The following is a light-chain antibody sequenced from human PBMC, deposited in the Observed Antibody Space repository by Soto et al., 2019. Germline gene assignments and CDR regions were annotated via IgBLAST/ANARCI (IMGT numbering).Light chain of an antibody. CDR2: GVT. CDR3: NSYTSSSTFV. Sequence: QSALTQRASVSGSPGQSITISCTGTSSDVGGYNYVSWFQQHPGKAPKLMVYGVTNRPSGVSNRFSGSRSGNTASLTISGLQSEDEAEYYCNSYTSSSTFVFGTGTKLTVL. V-gene: IGLV2-14*01. CDR1: SSDVGGYNY. J-gene: IGLJ1*01.